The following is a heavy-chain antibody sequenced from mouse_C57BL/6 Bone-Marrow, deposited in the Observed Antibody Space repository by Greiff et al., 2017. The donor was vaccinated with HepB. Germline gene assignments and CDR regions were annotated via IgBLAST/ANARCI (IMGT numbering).Heavy chain of an antibody. Sequence: QVQLKQSGAELAKPGASVKLSCKASGYTFTSYWMHWVKQRPGQGLEWIGYINPSSGYTKYNQKFKDKATLTADKSSSTAYMQLSSLTYEDSAVYYCARKAFFYYGSSYHWYFDVWGTGTTVTVSS. D-gene: IGHD1-1*01. CDR2: INPSSGYT. CDR3: ARKAFFYYGSSYHWYFDV. V-gene: IGHV1-7*01. J-gene: IGHJ1*03. CDR1: GYTFTSYW.